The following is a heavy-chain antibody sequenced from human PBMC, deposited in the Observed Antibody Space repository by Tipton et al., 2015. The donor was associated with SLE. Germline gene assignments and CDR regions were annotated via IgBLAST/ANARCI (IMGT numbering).Heavy chain of an antibody. J-gene: IGHJ3*02. CDR1: GDSISNVGYY. V-gene: IGHV4-31*03. CDR2: IYYSGNT. CDR3: ARDQDSTFDI. Sequence: TLSLTCTVSGDSISNVGYYWSWIRQHPGKGLEWIGSIYYSGNTYYNPSLESRLSISVDTSENRFSLKLSSVTAADTAVYYCARDQDSTFDIWGQGTMVTVSS.